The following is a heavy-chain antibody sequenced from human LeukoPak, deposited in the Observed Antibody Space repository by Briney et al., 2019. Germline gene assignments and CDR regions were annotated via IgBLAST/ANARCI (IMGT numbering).Heavy chain of an antibody. Sequence: SGGSLRLSCAASGFTFNNYAMDWVRQAPGKGLEWVSAISAGGIGTYYADSVKGRFTISRDNSKNTLYLQMNSLRAEDTAVYYCAKAGPPMEYDCWGQGTLVTVSS. CDR1: GFTFNNYA. D-gene: IGHD2-8*01. CDR3: AKAGPPMEYDC. V-gene: IGHV3-23*01. J-gene: IGHJ4*02. CDR2: ISAGGIGT.